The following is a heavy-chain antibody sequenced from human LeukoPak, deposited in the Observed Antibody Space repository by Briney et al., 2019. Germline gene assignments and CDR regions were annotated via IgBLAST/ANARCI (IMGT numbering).Heavy chain of an antibody. CDR3: ARDLLAAEGWFDP. D-gene: IGHD6-13*01. J-gene: IGHJ5*02. Sequence: SETLSLTCAVYGGSFSGYYWSWIRQPPGKGLEWIGEINHSGSTNYNPSLKSRVTISVDTSKNQFSLRLSSVTAADTAVYYCARDLLAAEGWFDPWGQGTLVTVSS. V-gene: IGHV4-34*01. CDR2: INHSGST. CDR1: GGSFSGYY.